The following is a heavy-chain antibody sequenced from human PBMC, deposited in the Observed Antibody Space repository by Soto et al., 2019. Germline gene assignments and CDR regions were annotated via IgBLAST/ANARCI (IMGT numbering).Heavy chain of an antibody. CDR1: GFPFSDSY. J-gene: IGHJ5*02. D-gene: IGHD2-2*01. CDR3: ARREVVPAATHRFDP. V-gene: IGHV4-59*01. Sequence: PGGSLRLSCAASGFPFSDSYMSWIRQAPGKGLEWIGYIYYSGSTNYNPSLKSRVTISVDTSTNQCSLKLSSVTAADTAVYYCARREVVPAATHRFDPWGQGTLGTVSS. CDR2: IYYSGST.